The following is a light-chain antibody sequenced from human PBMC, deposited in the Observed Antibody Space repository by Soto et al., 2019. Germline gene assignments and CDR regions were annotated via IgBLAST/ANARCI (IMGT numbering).Light chain of an antibody. J-gene: IGLJ3*02. Sequence: QSALTQPASVSGSPGQSIAISCTGSSSDVGGYNYVSWYQHHPGKGPKLLIYDVSTRPSGVSDRFSGSKSGNTASLTIFGLQSEDEADYYCTSYTSSTTGVFGTGTKVTVL. CDR2: DVS. V-gene: IGLV2-14*01. CDR3: TSYTSSTTGV. CDR1: SSDVGGYNY.